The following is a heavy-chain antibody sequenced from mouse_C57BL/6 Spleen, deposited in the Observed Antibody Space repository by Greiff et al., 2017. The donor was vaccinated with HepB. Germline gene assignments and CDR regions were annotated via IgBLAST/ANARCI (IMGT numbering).Heavy chain of an antibody. D-gene: IGHD1-1*01. CDR2: IDPSDSYT. CDR3: ERMPDYYGSSYHYDAMDY. J-gene: IGHJ4*01. Sequence: QVQLQQSGAELVRPGTSVKLSCKASGYTFTSYWMHWVKQRPGQGLEWIGVIDPSDSYTNYNQKFKGKATLTVDPSSSTAYMQLSSLTSEDSAVSYCERMPDYYGSSYHYDAMDYWGQGTSVTVSS. V-gene: IGHV1-59*01. CDR1: GYTFTSYW.